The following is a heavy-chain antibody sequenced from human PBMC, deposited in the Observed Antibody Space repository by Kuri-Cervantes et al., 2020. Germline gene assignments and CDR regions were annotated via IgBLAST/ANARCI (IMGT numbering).Heavy chain of an antibody. CDR1: GFTFSSYW. Sequence: GGSLRLSCAASGFTFSSYWMSWVRQAPGKGLEWVANIKQDGSEKYYVDSVKGRFTISRDNAKNSLYLQMNSLRAEDTAVYYCARDGPGVIREWYFDLWGRGALVTVSS. V-gene: IGHV3-7*01. CDR2: IKQDGSEK. J-gene: IGHJ2*01. D-gene: IGHD2-21*01. CDR3: ARDGPGVIREWYFDL.